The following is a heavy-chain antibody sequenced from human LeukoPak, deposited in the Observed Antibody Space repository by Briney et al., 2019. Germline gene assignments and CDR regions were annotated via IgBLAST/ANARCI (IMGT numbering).Heavy chain of an antibody. CDR2: TYYRSKWYK. D-gene: IGHD6-19*01. CDR3: ARTDSGWLDY. V-gene: IGHV6-1*01. CDR1: GYSVSNNNAA. Sequence: SQTLSLTCAISGYSVSNNNAAWNWIRQSPSRGLEWLGRTYYRSKWYKSYAVSVKSRITINPDTSKNQFSLQLNSVTPEDTAVYYCARTDSGWLDYWGQGTLVTVSS. J-gene: IGHJ4*02.